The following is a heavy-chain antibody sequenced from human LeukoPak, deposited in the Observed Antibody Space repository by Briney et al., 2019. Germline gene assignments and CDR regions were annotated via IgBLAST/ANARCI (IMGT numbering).Heavy chain of an antibody. Sequence: GESLKISCKGSGNTFTTHWIGWVRQLPGKGLEWMGLIFPGDSETIYSPSFQGQVTISADKSISTAYLQWSSLKASDTAMYYCARLDSSSSAVVDYWGQGTLVTVSS. D-gene: IGHD6-6*01. CDR3: ARLDSSSSAVVDY. CDR1: GNTFTTHW. J-gene: IGHJ4*02. CDR2: IFPGDSET. V-gene: IGHV5-51*01.